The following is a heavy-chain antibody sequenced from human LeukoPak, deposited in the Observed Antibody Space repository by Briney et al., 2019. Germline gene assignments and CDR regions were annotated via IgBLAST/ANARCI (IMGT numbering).Heavy chain of an antibody. CDR3: ARARVPAADLPTDY. Sequence: GGSLRLSCAASGFTFSSYWMSWVRQAPGKGLEWMANIKQDGSEKYCLDSVEGRFTISRDNAKNSLYLQMDSLRAEDTAVYYCARARVPAADLPTDYWGQGTLVTVSS. CDR1: GFTFSSYW. D-gene: IGHD2-2*01. CDR2: IKQDGSEK. J-gene: IGHJ4*02. V-gene: IGHV3-7*05.